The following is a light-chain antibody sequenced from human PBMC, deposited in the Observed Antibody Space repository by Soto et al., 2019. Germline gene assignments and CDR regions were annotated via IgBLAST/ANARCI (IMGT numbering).Light chain of an antibody. CDR1: SSDVGNYDY. J-gene: IGLJ1*01. Sequence: QSVLTQPASLSGSPGQSITISCTGTSSDVGNYDYVSWYQQHPGKAPKLMICDVSNRPSGVSNRFSGSKSGNTASLTISGLQAEDGADYYCTSYAGARTYVFGTGTKVTVL. CDR2: DVS. V-gene: IGLV2-14*01. CDR3: TSYAGARTYV.